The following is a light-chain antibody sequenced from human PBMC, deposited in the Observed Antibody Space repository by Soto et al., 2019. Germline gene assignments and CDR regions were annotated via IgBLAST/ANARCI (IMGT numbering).Light chain of an antibody. CDR2: EVS. CDR1: SSDIGTYDY. Sequence: QSVLTQPASASLSPRHSVTISCTGTSSDIGTYDYVSWYQHLPDKAPKLIIYEVSKRPSGVPDRFSGSKSGNTASLTVSGLQAEDEGDYYCCSYGGGNNFYVFGTGTKVTVL. V-gene: IGLV2-8*01. J-gene: IGLJ1*01. CDR3: CSYGGGNNFYV.